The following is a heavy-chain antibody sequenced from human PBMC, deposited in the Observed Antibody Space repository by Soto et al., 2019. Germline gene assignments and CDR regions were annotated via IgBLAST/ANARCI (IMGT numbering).Heavy chain of an antibody. Sequence: SETLSLTCTVSGGSISSYYWSWIRQPPGKGLEWIGYIYYSGSTNYNPSLKSRVTISVDTSKNQFSLKLSSVTAADTAVYYCARGSVDFWSGYYYYYGMDVWGQGTTVTVSS. J-gene: IGHJ6*02. V-gene: IGHV4-59*01. CDR1: GGSISSYY. D-gene: IGHD3-3*01. CDR3: ARGSVDFWSGYYYYYGMDV. CDR2: IYYSGST.